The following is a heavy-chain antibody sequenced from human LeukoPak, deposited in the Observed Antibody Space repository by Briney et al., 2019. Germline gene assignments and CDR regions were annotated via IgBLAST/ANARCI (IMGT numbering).Heavy chain of an antibody. V-gene: IGHV3-7*01. CDR1: GFTFSIYW. CDR3: AGSSWYYFDY. D-gene: IGHD6-13*01. CDR2: IKQDGSEK. Sequence: QPGGSLRLACAASGFTFSIYWMSWVRQAPGKGLEWVANIKQDGSEKYYMDSVKGRFTISRDNAKNSLYLQMNSLRAEDTAVYYCAGSSWYYFDYWGQGTLVTVSS. J-gene: IGHJ4*02.